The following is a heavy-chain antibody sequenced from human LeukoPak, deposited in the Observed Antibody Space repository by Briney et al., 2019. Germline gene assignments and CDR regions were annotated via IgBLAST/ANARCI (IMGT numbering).Heavy chain of an antibody. CDR2: INHSGST. D-gene: IGHD3-10*01. Sequence: SETLSLTCAVYGGSFSGYYWSWIRQPPGKGLEWIGEINHSGSTNYNPSLKSRVTISVDTSKNQFSLKLSSVTAADAAVYYCARRHYGSGSYYKISAQRSIDYWGQGTLVTVSS. J-gene: IGHJ4*02. V-gene: IGHV4-34*01. CDR1: GGSFSGYY. CDR3: ARRHYGSGSYYKISAQRSIDY.